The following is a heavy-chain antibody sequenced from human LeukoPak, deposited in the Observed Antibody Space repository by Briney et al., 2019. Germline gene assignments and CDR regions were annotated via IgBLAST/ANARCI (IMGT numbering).Heavy chain of an antibody. CDR2: ISYDGSNK. D-gene: IGHD3-10*01. Sequence: GRSLRLSCAASGFTFSSYAMHWVRQAPGKGLEWVAVISYDGSNKYYADSVKGRFTISRDNSKNTLYLQMNSLRAEETAVYYCARGITMVRGLFDYWGQGTLVTVSS. J-gene: IGHJ4*02. CDR3: ARGITMVRGLFDY. CDR1: GFTFSSYA. V-gene: IGHV3-30*14.